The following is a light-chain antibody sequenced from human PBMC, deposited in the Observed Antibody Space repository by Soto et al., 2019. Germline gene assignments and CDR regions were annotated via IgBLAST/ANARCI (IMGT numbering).Light chain of an antibody. Sequence: EIVLTQSPGTLSVSPGERATLSCRASQSVSSSHLAWYQQKPGQAPRLLIYGASSRATGIADRFSGSGSGTDFTLTISRLEPEDFALYYCQHYIKSRPTFSGGTKVEIK. CDR3: QHYIKSRPT. V-gene: IGKV3-20*01. CDR1: QSVSSSH. J-gene: IGKJ4*01. CDR2: GAS.